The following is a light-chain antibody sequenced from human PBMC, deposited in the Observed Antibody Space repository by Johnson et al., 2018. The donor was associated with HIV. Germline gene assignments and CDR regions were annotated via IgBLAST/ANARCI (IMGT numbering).Light chain of an antibody. CDR3: GTWDSSLSAYV. V-gene: IGLV1-51*02. Sequence: QSVLTQPPSVSAAPGQKVTISCSGSSSNIGNNYVSWYKQLPGTAPKFFIYENDKRPSGIPDRFSGSKSGTSATLGITGLQTGDEADYYCGTWDSSLSAYVFGSGTKVTVL. J-gene: IGLJ1*01. CDR1: SSNIGNNY. CDR2: END.